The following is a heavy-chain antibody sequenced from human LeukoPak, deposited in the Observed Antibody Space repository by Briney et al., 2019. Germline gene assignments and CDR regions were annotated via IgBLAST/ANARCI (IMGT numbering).Heavy chain of an antibody. J-gene: IGHJ4*02. CDR2: IYSSGTT. V-gene: IGHV4-59*12. Sequence: SETLSLTCTVSGGSISGYYWSWIRQPPGKGLEWIGYIYSSGTTNYNPSLKSRVTISVDTSKNQFSLKLSSVTAADTAVYYCAMVYYYDSSGYKDYWGQGALVTVSS. CDR1: GGSISGYY. D-gene: IGHD3-22*01. CDR3: AMVYYYDSSGYKDY.